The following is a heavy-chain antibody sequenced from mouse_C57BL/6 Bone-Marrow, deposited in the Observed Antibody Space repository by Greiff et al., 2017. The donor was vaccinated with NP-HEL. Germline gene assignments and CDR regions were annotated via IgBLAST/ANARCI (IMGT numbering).Heavy chain of an antibody. J-gene: IGHJ3*01. V-gene: IGHV1-76*01. CDR1: GYTFTDYY. CDR3: ARKGYGGFAY. CDR2: IYPGSGNT. D-gene: IGHD1-1*02. Sequence: QVTLKESGAELVRPGASVKLSCKASGYTFTDYYINWVKQRPGQGLEWIARIYPGSGNTYYNEKFKGKATLTAEKSSSTAYMQLSSLTSEDSAVYFCARKGYGGFAYWGQGTLVTVSA.